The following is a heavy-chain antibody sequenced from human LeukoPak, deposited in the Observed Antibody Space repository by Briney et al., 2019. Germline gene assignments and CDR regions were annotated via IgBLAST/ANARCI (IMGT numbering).Heavy chain of an antibody. J-gene: IGHJ5*02. Sequence: SETLSLTCTVSGGSTSSDYWSWIRQPPGKGLEWIGEINHSGSTNYNPSLKSRVTISVDTSKNQFSLKLSSVTAADTAVYYCARGPPTDANTAMVSSWGQGTLVTVSS. D-gene: IGHD5-18*01. CDR2: INHSGST. CDR3: ARGPPTDANTAMVSS. CDR1: GGSTSSDY. V-gene: IGHV4-34*01.